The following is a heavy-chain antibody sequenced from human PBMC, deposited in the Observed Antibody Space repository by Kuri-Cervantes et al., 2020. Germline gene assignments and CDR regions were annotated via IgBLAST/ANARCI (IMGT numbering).Heavy chain of an antibody. CDR1: GFTFSSYW. D-gene: IGHD3-3*02. J-gene: IGHJ4*02. CDR3: ARGHFWIHYPDY. Sequence: GESLKISCAASGFTFSSYWTSWVRQAPGKGLEWVANIKQDGSEKYYVDSVKGRFTISRDNARNSLSLQMNSLRAEDTAVYYCARGHFWIHYPDYWGQGTLVTVSS. V-gene: IGHV3-7*01. CDR2: IKQDGSEK.